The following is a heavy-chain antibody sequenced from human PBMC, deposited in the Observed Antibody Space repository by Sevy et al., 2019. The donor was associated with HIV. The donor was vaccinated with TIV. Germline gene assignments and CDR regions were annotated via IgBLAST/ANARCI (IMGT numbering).Heavy chain of an antibody. CDR2: ISFDATNK. CDR3: ALERLSSDVAEYFQN. V-gene: IGHV3-30-3*01. Sequence: GGSLRLSCAASGFTFNRYSMHWVRQAPGKGLEWVATISFDATNKHYPDSVKGRLTISRDNFQNSLFLQMDSLRPEDTAVYYCALERLSSDVAEYFQNWGQGTLVTVSS. D-gene: IGHD1-1*01. CDR1: GFTFNRYS. J-gene: IGHJ1*01.